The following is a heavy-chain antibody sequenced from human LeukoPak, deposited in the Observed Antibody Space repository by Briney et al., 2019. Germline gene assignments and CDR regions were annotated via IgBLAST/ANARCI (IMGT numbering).Heavy chain of an antibody. D-gene: IGHD3-9*01. CDR3: ARTALVGNSLPLLDY. Sequence: ASVKVSCKASGYTFTSYYLHWVRQAPGQGLEWVGLINPSGSSTTDAQKFQGRVTMTRDTSTSTVYKEMSSLRSDDTAVYYCARTALVGNSLPLLDYWGQGTLVTVSS. CDR2: INPSGSST. V-gene: IGHV1-46*01. CDR1: GYTFTSYY. J-gene: IGHJ4*02.